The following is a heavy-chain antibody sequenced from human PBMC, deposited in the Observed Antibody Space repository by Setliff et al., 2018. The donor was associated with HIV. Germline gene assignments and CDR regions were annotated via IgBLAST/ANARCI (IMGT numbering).Heavy chain of an antibody. D-gene: IGHD4-4*01. V-gene: IGHV1-18*01. J-gene: IGHJ4*02. Sequence: ASVKVSCKPSGYTFTTYGLSWVRQAPGQGLEWMGWISTYSDETSYSQNLQGRLTMTTDTSISTAYMELSRLRSDDTAVYYCARMDDYSNAANYWGQGTLVTVSS. CDR3: ARMDDYSNAANY. CDR2: ISTYSDET. CDR1: GYTFTTYG.